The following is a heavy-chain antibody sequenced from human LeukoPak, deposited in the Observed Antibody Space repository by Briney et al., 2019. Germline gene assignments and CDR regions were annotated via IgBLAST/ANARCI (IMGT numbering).Heavy chain of an antibody. CDR1: GGSFSGYY. CDR3: ARARGYCSSTSCQIDY. Sequence: PSETLSLTCAVYGGSFSGYYWSWIRQPPGKGLEWIGEINHSGSTNYNPSLKSRVTISVYTSKNQFSLKLSSVTAADTAVYYCARARGYCSSTSCQIDYWGQGTLVTVSS. V-gene: IGHV4-34*01. D-gene: IGHD2-2*01. CDR2: INHSGST. J-gene: IGHJ4*02.